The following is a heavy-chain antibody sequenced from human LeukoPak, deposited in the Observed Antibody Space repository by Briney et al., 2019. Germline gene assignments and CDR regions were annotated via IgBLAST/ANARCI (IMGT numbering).Heavy chain of an antibody. V-gene: IGHV3-21*01. Sequence: GGSLRLSCAASGFTFSSYSMNWVRQAPGKGLEWVSSISSSSSYIYYADSVKGRFTISKDNAKNSLYLQMNSLRAEDTAVYYCARGCITMVRGVIIGGFDYWGQGTLVTVSS. D-gene: IGHD3-10*01. CDR3: ARGCITMVRGVIIGGFDY. CDR2: ISSSSSYI. J-gene: IGHJ4*02. CDR1: GFTFSSYS.